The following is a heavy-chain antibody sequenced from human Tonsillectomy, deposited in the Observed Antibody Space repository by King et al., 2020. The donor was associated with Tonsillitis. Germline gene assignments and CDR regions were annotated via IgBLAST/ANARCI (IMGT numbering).Heavy chain of an antibody. D-gene: IGHD1-1*01. J-gene: IGHJ5*02. Sequence: VQLVESGGGVVQPGRSLRLSCAASGFTFRNYGMHWVRQAPGKGLEWVAVVSSHGSTAFYADSVKGRFTISRDNSKDTLYLQMNSLRVEDMAVYYCAKVSGVWNVPLVSWGQGTLVTVSS. CDR2: VSSHGSTA. CDR1: GFTFRNYG. V-gene: IGHV3-30*18. CDR3: AKVSGVWNVPLVS.